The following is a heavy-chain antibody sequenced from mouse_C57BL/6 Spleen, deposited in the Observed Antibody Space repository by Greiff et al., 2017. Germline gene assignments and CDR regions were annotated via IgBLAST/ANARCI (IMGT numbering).Heavy chain of an antibody. V-gene: IGHV1-82*01. Sequence: QVQLQQSGPELVKPGASVKISCKASGYAFSSSWMNWVKQRPGKGLEWIGRIYPGDGDTNYNGKFKGKATLTADKSSSTAYMQLSSLTSEDSAVYFYAVFITTVVVPDYWGQGTTLTVSS. CDR3: AVFITTVVVPDY. CDR1: GYAFSSSW. D-gene: IGHD1-1*01. J-gene: IGHJ2*01. CDR2: IYPGDGDT.